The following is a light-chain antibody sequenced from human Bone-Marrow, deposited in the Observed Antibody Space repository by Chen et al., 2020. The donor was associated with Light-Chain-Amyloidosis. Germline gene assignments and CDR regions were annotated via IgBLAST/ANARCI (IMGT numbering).Light chain of an antibody. CDR2: DVS. V-gene: IGLV2-14*03. Sequence: QSALTQPASVSGSPGQSITISCTGTSRDVGRYNYVSWYQQHPGKVPKLILHDVSDRPSGVSDRFSGSKSGNTASLTISGLQAEDEADYYCSSYTSTFPYVFGTGTRLTVL. J-gene: IGLJ1*01. CDR1: SRDVGRYNY. CDR3: SSYTSTFPYV.